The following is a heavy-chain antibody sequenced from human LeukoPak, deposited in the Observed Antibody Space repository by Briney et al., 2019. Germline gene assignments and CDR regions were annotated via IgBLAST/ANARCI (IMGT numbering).Heavy chain of an antibody. CDR1: GGSISSDLYY. J-gene: IGHJ5*02. CDR2: IYSNGWT. V-gene: IGHV4-61*02. D-gene: IGHD6-19*01. CDR3: ARGSGWNSFDP. Sequence: PSETLSLTCTVSGGSISSDLYYWTWIRQPAGNGLEWIGRIYSNGWTDYNPSLKSRVTMSLDTSKNQFSLRLGLVTAADTAFYYCARGSGWNSFDPWGQGTLVTVSS.